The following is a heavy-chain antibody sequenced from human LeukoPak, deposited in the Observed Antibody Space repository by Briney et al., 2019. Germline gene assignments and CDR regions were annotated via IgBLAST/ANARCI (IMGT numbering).Heavy chain of an antibody. CDR1: GGSISSYY. CDR2: INHSGST. Sequence: SETLSLTCTVSGGSISSYYWSWIRQPPGKGLEWIGEINHSGSTNYNPSLKSRVTISVDTSKNQFSLKLSSVTAADTAVYYCARRFKNWTYSYGYWGQGTLVTVSS. D-gene: IGHD5-18*01. CDR3: ARRFKNWTYSYGY. J-gene: IGHJ4*02. V-gene: IGHV4-34*01.